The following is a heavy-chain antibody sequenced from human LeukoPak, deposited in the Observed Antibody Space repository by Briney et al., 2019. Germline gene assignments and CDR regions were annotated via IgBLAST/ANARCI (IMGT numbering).Heavy chain of an antibody. J-gene: IGHJ4*02. V-gene: IGHV3-21*01. CDR2: VSSSSGCT. Sequence: PGGSLRLSCAASGFTFSSYSMNWVRQAPGKGLEWVASVSSSSGCTYYADSVKGRFTISRDNAKNSLYLQMDSLRAQDTAVYYCAREIVSSNSFDYWGQGTLLTVSS. CDR3: AREIVSSNSFDY. D-gene: IGHD4-11*01. CDR1: GFTFSSYS.